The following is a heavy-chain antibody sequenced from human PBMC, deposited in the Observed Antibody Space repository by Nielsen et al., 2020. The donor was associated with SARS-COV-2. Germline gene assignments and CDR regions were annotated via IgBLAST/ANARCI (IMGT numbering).Heavy chain of an antibody. CDR3: ARDLGYCSGGSCPPEAFDI. V-gene: IGHV3-30*04. Sequence: GSLRLSCAASGFTFSSYAMHWVRQAPGKGLEWVAVISYDGSNKYYADSVKGRFTISRDNSKNTLYLQMNSLRAEDTAVYYCARDLGYCSGGSCPPEAFDIWGQGTMVTVSS. CDR1: GFTFSSYA. CDR2: ISYDGSNK. D-gene: IGHD2-15*01. J-gene: IGHJ3*02.